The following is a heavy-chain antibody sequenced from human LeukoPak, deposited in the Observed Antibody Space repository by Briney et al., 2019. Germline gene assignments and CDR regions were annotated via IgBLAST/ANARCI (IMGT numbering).Heavy chain of an antibody. Sequence: PGGSLRLSCAASGFTFSTYWMSWVRQAPGKGLEWVSAISGSGGSTYYADSVKGRFTISRDNSKNTLYLQMNSLRAEDTAVYYCAKDHMVTTSPYYYYYGMDVWGQGTTVTVSS. CDR1: GFTFSTYW. V-gene: IGHV3-23*01. CDR3: AKDHMVTTSPYYYYYGMDV. D-gene: IGHD4-17*01. J-gene: IGHJ6*02. CDR2: ISGSGGST.